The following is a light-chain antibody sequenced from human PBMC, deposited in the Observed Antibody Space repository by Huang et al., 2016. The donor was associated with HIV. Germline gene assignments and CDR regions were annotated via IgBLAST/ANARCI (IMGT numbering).Light chain of an antibody. CDR2: STS. Sequence: DIQMTQSPSSLSASVGDRVTITCRASQSIRSYLNWYQLKTGKAPKLLIYSTSTLQSGVPSRFSGSGSGTDFTLTIRSLQPEDFATYYCQQSYSTPRTFGQGTKVEIK. CDR1: QSIRSY. CDR3: QQSYSTPRT. V-gene: IGKV1-39*01. J-gene: IGKJ1*01.